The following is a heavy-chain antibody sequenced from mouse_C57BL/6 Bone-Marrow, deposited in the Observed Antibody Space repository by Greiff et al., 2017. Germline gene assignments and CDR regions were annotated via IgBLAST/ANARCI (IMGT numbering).Heavy chain of an antibody. J-gene: IGHJ1*03. Sequence: QVQLKESGAELARPGASVKLSCKASGYTFTSYGISWVKQRTGQGLEWIGEIYPRSGNTYYNEKFKGKATLTADKSSSTAYMGLLSLTSEDSAVYFCARIHPRFYYYGSSPRWYFDVWGTGTTVTVSS. CDR3: ARIHPRFYYYGSSPRWYFDV. CDR2: IYPRSGNT. V-gene: IGHV1-81*01. D-gene: IGHD1-1*01. CDR1: GYTFTSYG.